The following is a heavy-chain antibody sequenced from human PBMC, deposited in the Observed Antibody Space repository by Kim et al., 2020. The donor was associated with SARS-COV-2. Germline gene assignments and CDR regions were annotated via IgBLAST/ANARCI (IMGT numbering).Heavy chain of an antibody. CDR1: GYSISSGYY. V-gene: IGHV4-38-2*02. J-gene: IGHJ5*02. CDR2: IYHSGST. Sequence: SETLSLTCTVSGYSISSGYYWGWIRQPPGKGLEWIGSIYHSGSTYYNPSLKSRVTISVDTSKNQFSLKLSSVTAADTAVYYCAKVVVAATYWFDPWVQGT. D-gene: IGHD2-15*01. CDR3: AKVVVAATYWFDP.